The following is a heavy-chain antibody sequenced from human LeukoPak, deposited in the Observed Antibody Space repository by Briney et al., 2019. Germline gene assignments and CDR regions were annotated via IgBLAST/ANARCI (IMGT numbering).Heavy chain of an antibody. V-gene: IGHV4-61*02. J-gene: IGHJ4*02. D-gene: IGHD3-3*01. CDR3: ARMYYDFWSGYRHYFDY. CDR1: GGSISTSSYY. Sequence: SETLSLTCTVSGGSISTSSYYWGWIRQPPGKGLEWIGRIYTSGSTNYNPSLKSRVTISVDTSKNQFSLKLSSVTAADTAVYYCARMYYDFWSGYRHYFDYWGQGTLVTVSS. CDR2: IYTSGST.